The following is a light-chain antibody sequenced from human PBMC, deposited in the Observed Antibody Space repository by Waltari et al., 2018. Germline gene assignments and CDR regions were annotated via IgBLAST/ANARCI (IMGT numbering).Light chain of an antibody. V-gene: IGKV3-20*01. CDR2: GAS. J-gene: IGKJ3*01. CDR1: QSVDSFY. CDR3: QQYGAARYT. Sequence: EIVLTQSPGTLSVSPGESATLSCRTSQSVDSFYISWYQQKPGQAPRLIILGASSRATGVPDRFGGSGSGTHFTLTISRLEPEDFAVYYCQQYGAARYTFGPGTRLDLK.